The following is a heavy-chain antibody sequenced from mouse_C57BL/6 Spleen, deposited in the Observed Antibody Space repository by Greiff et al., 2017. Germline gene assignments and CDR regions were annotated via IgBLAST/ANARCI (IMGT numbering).Heavy chain of an antibody. CDR2: ISYDGSN. V-gene: IGHV3-6*01. Sequence: EVKLEESGPGLVKPSQSLSLTCSVTGYSITSGYYWNWIRQFPGNKLEWMGFISYDGSNNYNPSLKNRTSFTRDTSKQQFFLKLKSVTTEDTATYYCASDRDTGTDCFDYWGQGTTLTVSA. CDR1: GYSITSGYY. J-gene: IGHJ2*01. CDR3: ASDRDTGTDCFDY. D-gene: IGHD4-1*01.